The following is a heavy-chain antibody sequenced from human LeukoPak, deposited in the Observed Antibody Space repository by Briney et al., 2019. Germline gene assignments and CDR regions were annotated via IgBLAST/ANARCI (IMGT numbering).Heavy chain of an antibody. D-gene: IGHD1-26*01. CDR2: INPNSGDT. CDR3: ARDLASTPYWELDY. V-gene: IGHV1-2*06. Sequence: ASVKVSCKASGYTFTAYYIHWVLRAPGQGLEWMGRINPNSGDTDYAQEFQGRVTMTRDTSITTAQMELTRLRSDDTAVYYCARDLASTPYWELDYWGQGTLLTVSS. J-gene: IGHJ4*02. CDR1: GYTFTAYY.